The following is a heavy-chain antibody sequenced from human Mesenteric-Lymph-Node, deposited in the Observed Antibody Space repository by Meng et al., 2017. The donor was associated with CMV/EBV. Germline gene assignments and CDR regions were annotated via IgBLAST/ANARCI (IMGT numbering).Heavy chain of an antibody. V-gene: IGHV3-13*01. CDR1: GFIFSDYD. CDR2: IGVAGDT. D-gene: IGHD4-11*01. Sequence: GGSLRLSCAASGFIFSDYDMHWVRQTTGKGLEWVSAIGVAGDTYYPGSVKGRFTISRENAKNSLYLHMNSLRAGDTGVYYCARVTVNSCDYWGRGTLVTVSS. CDR3: ARVTVNSCDY. J-gene: IGHJ4*02.